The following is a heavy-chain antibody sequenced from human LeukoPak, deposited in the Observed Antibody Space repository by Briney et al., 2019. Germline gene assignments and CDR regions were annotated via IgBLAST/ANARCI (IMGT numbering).Heavy chain of an antibody. V-gene: IGHV3-74*01. D-gene: IGHD3-10*01. Sequence: PGGSLRLSCAASGFTLSRYWMHWVRHTPRKGLGWVSRINSDGSSSSYADSVKGRFTISRDNAKNTLYLQMNSLRVEDTAVYYCARDPFGSEGFWGQGTLVTVSS. J-gene: IGHJ4*02. CDR3: ARDPFGSEGF. CDR1: GFTLSRYW. CDR2: INSDGSSS.